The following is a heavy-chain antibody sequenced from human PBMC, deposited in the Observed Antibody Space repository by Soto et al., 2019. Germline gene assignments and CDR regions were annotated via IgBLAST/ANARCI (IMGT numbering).Heavy chain of an antibody. V-gene: IGHV4-61*01. Sequence: PSETLSLTYTVSGGSVSSGSYYWSGIRHPPGKGLEYIGYLYYTGSTNYNPSLKSRVTISVDTPKNQFSLKLTSVTAADTAIYYCARGQAFWTGYYRMPYYFDYWGQGTLVTVSS. CDR3: ARGQAFWTGYYRMPYYFDY. J-gene: IGHJ4*02. CDR2: LYYTGST. D-gene: IGHD3-3*01. CDR1: GGSVSSGSYY.